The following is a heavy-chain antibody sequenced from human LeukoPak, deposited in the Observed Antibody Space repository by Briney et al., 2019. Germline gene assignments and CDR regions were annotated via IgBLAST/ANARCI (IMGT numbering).Heavy chain of an antibody. CDR1: GFTFSSYE. J-gene: IGHJ4*02. Sequence: GGSLRLSCAAPGFTFSSYEMSWVRQAPGKGLEWVSYISTSGRTIYYADSVKGRLTISRDNAKNSLYLQMNSLRAEDAAVYYCARGYFLGFDYWGQGTLVTVSS. CDR2: ISTSGRTI. CDR3: ARGYFLGFDY. D-gene: IGHD2/OR15-2a*01. V-gene: IGHV3-48*03.